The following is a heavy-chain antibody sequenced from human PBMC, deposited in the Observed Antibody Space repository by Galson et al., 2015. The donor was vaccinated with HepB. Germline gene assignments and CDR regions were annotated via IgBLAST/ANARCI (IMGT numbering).Heavy chain of an antibody. CDR2: IYYSGGT. J-gene: IGHJ5*02. CDR3: TSLSISAGDNWFDP. V-gene: IGHV4-59*08. Sequence: ETLSLTCAVSSASITSYYWNWIRQSPGKGLEWIGYIYYSGGTSYNPSLKSRVTMSIDTSKKQFSLNLTSVTAADTAVYYCTSLSISAGDNWFDPWGQGTLVTVSS. D-gene: IGHD6-13*01. CDR1: SASITSYY.